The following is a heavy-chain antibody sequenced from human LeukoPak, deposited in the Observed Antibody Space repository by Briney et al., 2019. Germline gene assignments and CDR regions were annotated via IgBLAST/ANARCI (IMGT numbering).Heavy chain of an antibody. CDR2: ICWDDNK. J-gene: IGHJ4*02. V-gene: IGHV2-5*02. Sequence: SGPTLVNPTETLTLTCTFSGFSLSTYGVAVGWIRQPPGKALEWLAVICWDDNKRYSPSLENRLTITKDTSKDQVVLIMTNMDPVDTATYYCAHRPNWHDNSVLDFWGQGTPVTVSS. CDR3: AHRPNWHDNSVLDF. CDR1: GFSLSTYGVA. D-gene: IGHD6-19*01.